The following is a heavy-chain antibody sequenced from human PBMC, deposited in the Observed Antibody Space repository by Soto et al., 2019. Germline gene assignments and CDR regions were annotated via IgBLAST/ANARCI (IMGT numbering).Heavy chain of an antibody. CDR2: VNPNGGAT. Sequence: GASVKVSCKASGYTFTSYDVHWVRQAPGQGLEWMGRVNPNGGATDYAQKFHDRVTMSSDTATMPVSMALSNLKSDDTAIYYCARAKIGSYYGHFDYWGQGGLVTVSS. CDR3: ARAKIGSYYGHFDY. V-gene: IGHV1-46*01. J-gene: IGHJ4*02. D-gene: IGHD1-26*01. CDR1: GYTFTSYD.